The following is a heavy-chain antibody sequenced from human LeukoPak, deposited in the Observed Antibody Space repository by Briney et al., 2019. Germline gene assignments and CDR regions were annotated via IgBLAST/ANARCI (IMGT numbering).Heavy chain of an antibody. Sequence: SVKVSCKASGGTFSGYAISWVRQAPGQGLEWMGGIIPIFGTANYAQKFQGRVTITADESTSTAYMELSSLRSEDTAVYYCARGPSEWLLWEPYYMDVWGKGTTVTVSS. V-gene: IGHV1-69*13. CDR3: ARGPSEWLLWEPYYMDV. CDR2: IIPIFGTA. CDR1: GGTFSGYA. J-gene: IGHJ6*03. D-gene: IGHD3-3*01.